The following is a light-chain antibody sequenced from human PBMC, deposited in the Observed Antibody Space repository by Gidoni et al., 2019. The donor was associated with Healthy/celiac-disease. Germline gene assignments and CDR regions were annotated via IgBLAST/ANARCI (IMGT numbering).Light chain of an antibody. J-gene: IGKJ4*01. V-gene: IGKV1-9*01. Sequence: DIQLTQSPSFLSASVGDRVTITCRASQGISSYLAWYQQKPGKAPKVLIYAASTLKSGVPSRFSGSGSGTEFTLTISSLQPEDFATYYCQQLNSYPLTFGGXTTVEIK. CDR3: QQLNSYPLT. CDR1: QGISSY. CDR2: AAS.